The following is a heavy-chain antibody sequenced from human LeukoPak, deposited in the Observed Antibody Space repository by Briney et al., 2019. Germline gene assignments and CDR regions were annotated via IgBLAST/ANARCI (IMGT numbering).Heavy chain of an antibody. J-gene: IGHJ6*03. V-gene: IGHV4-59*01. CDR2: IYYSGST. Sequence: SETLSLTCTVSGGSISSYYWSWIRQPPGKGLEYIGYIYYSGSTNYNPSLKSRVTISVDTSKNQFSLKLSSVTAADTAVYYCARTTEGYCRGRSCYSYYYYMDVWGKGTTVTVSS. CDR3: ARTTEGYCRGRSCYSYYYYMDV. CDR1: GGSISSYY. D-gene: IGHD2-15*01.